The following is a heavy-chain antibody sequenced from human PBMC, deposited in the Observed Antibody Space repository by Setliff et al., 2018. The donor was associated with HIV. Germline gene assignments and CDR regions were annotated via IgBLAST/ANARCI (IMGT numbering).Heavy chain of an antibody. J-gene: IGHJ4*02. D-gene: IGHD3-22*01. CDR2: ISGSSSII. Sequence: GGSLRLSCAASGFTFSSYDMNWVRQAPGKGLEWVSYISGSSSIIYYADSVKGRFTISRDSAKNALYLQMSSLRAEDTAVYYCVKVPGSGIVRYFDYWGQGTLVTVSS. CDR1: GFTFSSYD. V-gene: IGHV3-48*01. CDR3: VKVPGSGIVRYFDY.